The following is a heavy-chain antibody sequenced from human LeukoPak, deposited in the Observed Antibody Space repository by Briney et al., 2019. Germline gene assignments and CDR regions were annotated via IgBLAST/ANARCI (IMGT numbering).Heavy chain of an antibody. CDR2: IYTSGST. J-gene: IGHJ4*02. CDR3: ASGRRMVRGVYIDY. D-gene: IGHD3-10*01. Sequence: SETLSLTCTVSGGSISSGSYYWSWIRQPAGKGLEWIGRIYTSGSTNYNPSLKSRVTISVDTSKNQFSLKLSSVTAADTAVYYCASGRRMVRGVYIDYWGQGTLVTVSS. CDR1: GGSISSGSYY. V-gene: IGHV4-61*02.